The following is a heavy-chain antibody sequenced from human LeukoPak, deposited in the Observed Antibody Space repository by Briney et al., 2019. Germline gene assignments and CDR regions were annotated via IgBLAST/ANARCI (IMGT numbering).Heavy chain of an antibody. CDR1: GFTFSTSA. V-gene: IGHV3-21*01. CDR3: ARDPLRYLRVGHYDY. CDR2: IDYDSSHI. J-gene: IGHJ4*02. D-gene: IGHD3-9*01. Sequence: GGSLRLSCAASGFTFSTSAMNWVRQVPGKGLEWVSSIDYDSSHIYSAASVRARFTISRHNASNSVYLQLNSLRVEHTAVYYCARDPLRYLRVGHYDYWGQGTLVAVSS.